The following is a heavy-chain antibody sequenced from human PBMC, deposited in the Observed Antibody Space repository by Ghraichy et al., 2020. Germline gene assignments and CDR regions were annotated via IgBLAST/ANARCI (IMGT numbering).Heavy chain of an antibody. J-gene: IGHJ3*02. Sequence: SVKVSCKASGGTFSSYAISWVRQAPGQGLEWMGRIIPILGIANYAQKFQGRVTITADKSTSTAYMELSSLRSEDTAVYYCARDRRDGYNSAFDIWGQGTMVTVSS. V-gene: IGHV1-69*04. CDR3: ARDRRDGYNSAFDI. D-gene: IGHD5-24*01. CDR2: IIPILGIA. CDR1: GGTFSSYA.